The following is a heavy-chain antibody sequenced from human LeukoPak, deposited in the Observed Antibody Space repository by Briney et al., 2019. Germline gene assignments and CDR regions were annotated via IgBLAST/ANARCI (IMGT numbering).Heavy chain of an antibody. D-gene: IGHD3-10*01. J-gene: IGHJ6*02. V-gene: IGHV1-69*04. CDR3: ARDLPAANYYGSESYYNPHEYYYYGMDV. CDR1: GYSFTSYTSYY. Sequence: GASVKVSCRASGYSFTSYTSYYIHWVRQAPGQGLEWMGRIIPILGIANYAQKFQGRVTITADKSTSTAYMELSSLRSEDTAVYYCARDLPAANYYGSESYYNPHEYYYYGMDVWGQGTTVTVSS. CDR2: IIPILGIA.